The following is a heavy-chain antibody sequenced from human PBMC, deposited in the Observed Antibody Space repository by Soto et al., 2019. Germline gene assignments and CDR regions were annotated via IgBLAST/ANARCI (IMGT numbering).Heavy chain of an antibody. Sequence: QVQLVQSGAEVKKPGASVKVSCKASGYTFTSYYMHWVRQAPRQGLEWMGIINPSGGSTSYAQKFQGRVTMTRETSKRTVYMELSSLRSEDTAAYYCAREGNDYGDYGSGYCYGMDVWGQGTTVSVSS. V-gene: IGHV1-46*01. CDR1: GYTFTSYY. CDR3: AREGNDYGDYGSGYCYGMDV. CDR2: INPSGGST. D-gene: IGHD4-17*01. J-gene: IGHJ6*02.